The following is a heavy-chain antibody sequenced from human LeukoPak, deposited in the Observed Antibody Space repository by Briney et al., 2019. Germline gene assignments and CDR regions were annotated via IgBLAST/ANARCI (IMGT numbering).Heavy chain of an antibody. V-gene: IGHV4-39*01. CDR1: GGSFSGYY. J-gene: IGHJ3*02. Sequence: PSETLSLTCAVYGGSFSGYYWGWIRQPPGKGLEWIGSIYYSGSTYYNPSLKSRVTISVDTSKNQFSLKLSSVTAADTAVYYCARHTLSKYYDILTGYYTNDAFDIWGQGTMVTVSS. CDR3: ARHTLSKYYDILTGYYTNDAFDI. D-gene: IGHD3-9*01. CDR2: IYYSGST.